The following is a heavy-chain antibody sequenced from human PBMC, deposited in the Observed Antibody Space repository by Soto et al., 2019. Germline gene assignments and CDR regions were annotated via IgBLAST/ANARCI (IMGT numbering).Heavy chain of an antibody. CDR1: GYTFAIYG. CDR3: ARGQWLAEIDS. V-gene: IGHV1-18*01. CDR2: ISGYNGNT. J-gene: IGHJ4*02. Sequence: QVQVVQSGAEVKKPGASVKVACKASGYTFAIYGINWVRQAPGQGREWMGWISGYNGNTNYAEKFQGRVTLTIDTSTSTAFMDLSSLRSDDTAVYYCARGQWLAEIDSWGQGTLVTVSS. D-gene: IGHD6-19*01.